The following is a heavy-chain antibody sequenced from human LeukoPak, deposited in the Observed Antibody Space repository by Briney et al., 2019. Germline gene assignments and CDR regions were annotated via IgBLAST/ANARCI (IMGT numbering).Heavy chain of an antibody. V-gene: IGHV3-74*01. CDR2: INSDGRIT. J-gene: IGHJ4*02. Sequence: GGSLRLSCAASGFTFSDYWMHWVRQAPGKGLVGVSRINSDGRITNYADSVKGRFTISRDNSENTLFLQMNSLRGEDTAMYYCARVQGGGYRTADYWGQGTLVTVSS. CDR1: GFTFSDYW. CDR3: ARVQGGGYRTADY. D-gene: IGHD6-19*01.